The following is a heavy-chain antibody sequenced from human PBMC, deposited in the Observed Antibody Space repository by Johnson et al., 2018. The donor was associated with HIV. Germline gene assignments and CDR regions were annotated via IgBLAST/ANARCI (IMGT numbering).Heavy chain of an antibody. V-gene: IGHV3-30*19. J-gene: IGHJ3*02. CDR3: ARDRAPVYSSSSTPLDALDI. Sequence: QEQLVESGGGVVQPGRSLTLSCAASAFSISTYGMHWVRQAPGKGLEWVTGFWYDGINKYYADSVKGRFTLSRDNSKNTLYLQMNSLRAEDTAVYYCARDRAPVYSSSSTPLDALDIWGQGTVVSVSS. D-gene: IGHD6-6*01. CDR2: FWYDGINK. CDR1: AFSISTYG.